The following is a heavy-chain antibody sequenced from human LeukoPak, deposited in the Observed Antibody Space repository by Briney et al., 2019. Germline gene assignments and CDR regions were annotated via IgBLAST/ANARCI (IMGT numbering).Heavy chain of an antibody. CDR2: INHSGST. D-gene: IGHD1-1*01. Sequence: SETLSLTCTVSVGSISSYYWSWIRQPPGKGLEWIGEINHSGSTNYNPSLKSRVTISVDTSKNQFSLKLSSVTAADTAVYYCAIYVPVRTGTTRASFDYWGLGTLVTVSS. CDR3: AIYVPVRTGTTRASFDY. V-gene: IGHV4-34*01. J-gene: IGHJ4*02. CDR1: VGSISSYY.